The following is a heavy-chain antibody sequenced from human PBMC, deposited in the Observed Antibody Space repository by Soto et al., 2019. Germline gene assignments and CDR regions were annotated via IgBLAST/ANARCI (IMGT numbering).Heavy chain of an antibody. D-gene: IGHD6-13*01. CDR2: IVSVFGTA. CDR1: GGSLSYNA. J-gene: IGHJ6*02. V-gene: IGHV1-69*13. Sequence: ASVKVSCKASGGSLSYNAFSWVRQAPGQGLEWMGGIVSVFGTANHAQKFQGRVTITADESTSTAYMELSSLRSEDTAVYYCERNGEYSSSQFAMDVWGQGTTVTVSS. CDR3: ERNGEYSSSQFAMDV.